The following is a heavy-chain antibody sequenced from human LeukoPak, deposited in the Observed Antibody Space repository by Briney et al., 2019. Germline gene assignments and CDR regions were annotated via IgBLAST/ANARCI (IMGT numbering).Heavy chain of an antibody. CDR1: GFTFSSYW. V-gene: IGHV3-7*03. CDR2: IKQDGSEK. Sequence: GGSLRLSCAASGFTFSSYWMSWVRQAPGKGLEWVANIKQDGSEKYYVDSVKGRFTISRDNAKNSLYLQMNSLRAEDTAVYYCAREVALRSSGWYYFDYWGQGTLVTVSS. J-gene: IGHJ4*02. D-gene: IGHD6-19*01. CDR3: AREVALRSSGWYYFDY.